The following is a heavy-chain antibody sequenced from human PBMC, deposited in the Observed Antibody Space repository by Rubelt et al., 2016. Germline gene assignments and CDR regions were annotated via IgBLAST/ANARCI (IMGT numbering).Heavy chain of an antibody. CDR1: GGSISSYY. CDR3: ARASTMITFGGIMRGCFDP. Sequence: QVQLQESGPGLVKPSETLSLTCTVSGGSISSYYWSWIRQPPGKGLEWIGSIYYSGSTYYNPSLKSRVTISVDTSKNQFSLKLRSVTAADTAVYYCARASTMITFGGIMRGCFDPWGQGTLVTVSS. V-gene: IGHV4-59*01. CDR2: IYYSGST. D-gene: IGHD3-16*01. J-gene: IGHJ5*02.